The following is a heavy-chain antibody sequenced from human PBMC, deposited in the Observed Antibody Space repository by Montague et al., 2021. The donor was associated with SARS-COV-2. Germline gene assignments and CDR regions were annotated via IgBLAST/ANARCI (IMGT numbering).Heavy chain of an antibody. V-gene: IGHV3-30*03. CDR3: AREPKPVGYSYGYTFFDY. J-gene: IGHJ4*02. CDR2: ISYNGRNK. D-gene: IGHD5-18*01. CDR1: GFTFTSYA. Sequence: SLRLSCAASGFTFTSYALHWVRQAPGKGPEWVAVISYNGRNKQFGDSVKGRATISRDNSKNTLYLQVDSLITDDTAVYYCAREPKPVGYSYGYTFFDYWGQGTLVTVSS.